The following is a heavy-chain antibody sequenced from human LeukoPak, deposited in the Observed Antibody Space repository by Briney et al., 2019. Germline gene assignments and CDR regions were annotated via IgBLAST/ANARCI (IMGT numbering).Heavy chain of an antibody. J-gene: IGHJ4*02. CDR2: IIPIFGTA. CDR1: GGTFSSYA. CDR3: ARSVDDYEGGSEY. D-gene: IGHD4/OR15-4a*01. V-gene: IGHV1-69*05. Sequence: GASVKVSCKASGGTFSSYAISWVRQAPGQGLEWMGGIIPIFGTANYAQKFQGRVTITTDESTSTAYVELSSLRSEDTAVYYCARSVDDYEGGSEYWGQGTLVAVSS.